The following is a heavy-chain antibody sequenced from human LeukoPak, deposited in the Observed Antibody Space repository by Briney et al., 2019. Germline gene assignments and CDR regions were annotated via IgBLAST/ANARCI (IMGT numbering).Heavy chain of an antibody. D-gene: IGHD3-10*01. CDR2: IWYDGSNK. J-gene: IGHJ3*02. V-gene: IGHV3-33*01. CDR1: GFTFSSYG. Sequence: GGSLRLSCAASGFTFSSYGMHWVRQAPGKGLEWVAVIWYDGSNKYYADSVKGRFTISRDNSKSTLYLQMNGLRAEDTAVYYCARAGVDAFDIWGQGTMVTVSS. CDR3: ARAGVDAFDI.